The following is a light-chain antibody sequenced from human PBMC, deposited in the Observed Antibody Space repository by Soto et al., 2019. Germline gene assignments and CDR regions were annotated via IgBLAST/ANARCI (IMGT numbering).Light chain of an antibody. CDR2: AAS. J-gene: IGKJ5*01. V-gene: IGKV1-9*01. CDR3: QQLNSFPIT. CDR1: QVISSY. Sequence: DIQLTQAPSFLSASAGDRVTITCRASQVISSYLAWYQQKPGRAPKLLIYAASTLQSGVPSRFSGSGSGTEFTLTITSLQPEDFATYYCQQLNSFPITFGQGTRLEL.